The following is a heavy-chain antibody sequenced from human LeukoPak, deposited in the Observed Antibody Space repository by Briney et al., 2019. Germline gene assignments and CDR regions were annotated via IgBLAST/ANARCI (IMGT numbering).Heavy chain of an antibody. CDR1: GYTFTSYD. D-gene: IGHD6-19*01. J-gene: IGHJ6*02. CDR3: ARTSSGWYQRTYYYYGMDV. Sequence: ASVKVSCKASGYTFTSYDINWVRQATGQGLEWMGWMNPNSGNTGYAQKFQGRVTMTRNTSISTAYMELSSLRSEDTAVYYCARTSSGWYQRTYYYYGMDVWGQGTTVTVSS. V-gene: IGHV1-8*01. CDR2: MNPNSGNT.